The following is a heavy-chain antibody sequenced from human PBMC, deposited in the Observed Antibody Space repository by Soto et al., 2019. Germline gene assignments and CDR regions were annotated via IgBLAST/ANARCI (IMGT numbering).Heavy chain of an antibody. CDR2: ISYDGSNK. J-gene: IGHJ3*02. CDR3: ARDARIAVGDAFDI. V-gene: IGHV3-30-3*01. D-gene: IGHD6-19*01. CDR1: GFTFSSYA. Sequence: QVQLVESGGGVVQPGSSLRLSCAASGFTFSSYAMHWVRQAPGKGLEWVAVISYDGSNKYYADSVKGRFTISRDNSKNTLYLQMNSLRAEDTAVYYCARDARIAVGDAFDIWGQGTMVTVSS.